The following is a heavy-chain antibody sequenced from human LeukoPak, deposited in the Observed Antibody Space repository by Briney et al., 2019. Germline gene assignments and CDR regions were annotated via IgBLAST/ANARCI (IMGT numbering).Heavy chain of an antibody. J-gene: IGHJ4*02. D-gene: IGHD5-12*01. Sequence: GASVKVSCKASGYTFTGYYMHWVRQAPGQGLEWMGWINPNSGGTNYAQKFQGRVTMTRDTSISTAYMELSRLRSDDTAVYYCARSGTVVAAYFDYWGQGTLVTVSS. CDR3: ARSGTVVAAYFDY. CDR2: INPNSGGT. CDR1: GYTFTGYY. V-gene: IGHV1-2*02.